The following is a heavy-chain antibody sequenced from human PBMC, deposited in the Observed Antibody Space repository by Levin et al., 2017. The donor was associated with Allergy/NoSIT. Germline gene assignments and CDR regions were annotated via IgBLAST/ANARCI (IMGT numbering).Heavy chain of an antibody. CDR2: INHSGST. V-gene: IGHV4-34*01. CDR3: ARVQWLVPDI. D-gene: IGHD6-19*01. CDR1: GGSFSGYY. J-gene: IGHJ3*02. Sequence: PSETLSLTCAVYGGSFSGYYWSWIRQPPGKGLEWIGEINHSGSTNYNPSLKSRVTISVDTTKNQFSLKLSSVTAADTAVYYCARVQWLVPDIWGQGTMVTVSS.